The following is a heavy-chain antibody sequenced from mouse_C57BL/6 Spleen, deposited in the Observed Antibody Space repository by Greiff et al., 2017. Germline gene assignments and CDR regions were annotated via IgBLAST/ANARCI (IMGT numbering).Heavy chain of an antibody. CDR3: ARESELRFAY. Sequence: DVKLQESGPGLVKPSQSLSLTCSVTGYSITSGYYWNWIRQFPGNKLEWMGYISYDGSNNYNPSLKNRISITRDTSKNQFFLKLNSVTTEDTATYYCARESELRFAYWGQGTLVTVSA. CDR2: ISYDGSN. V-gene: IGHV3-6*01. CDR1: GYSITSGYY. J-gene: IGHJ3*01. D-gene: IGHD2-1*01.